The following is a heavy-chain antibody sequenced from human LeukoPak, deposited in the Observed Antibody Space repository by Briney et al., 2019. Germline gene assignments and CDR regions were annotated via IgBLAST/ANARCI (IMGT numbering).Heavy chain of an antibody. CDR1: GFTFDDYA. CDR3: AKDYEGAFDI. D-gene: IGHD5-12*01. Sequence: GGSLRLSCAASGFTFDDYAMHWVRQAPGKGLEWVSGISWNSGSIGCADSVKGRFTISRDNAKNSLYLQMNSLRAEDMALYYCAKDYEGAFDIWGQGTMVTVSS. J-gene: IGHJ3*02. CDR2: ISWNSGSI. V-gene: IGHV3-9*03.